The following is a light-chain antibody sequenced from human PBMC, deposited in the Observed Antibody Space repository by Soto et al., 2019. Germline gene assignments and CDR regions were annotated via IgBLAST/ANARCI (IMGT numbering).Light chain of an antibody. J-gene: IGKJ5*01. CDR1: QSVGSN. Sequence: IVMTQSPATLSVSPGERATLSCMASQSVGSNLAWYQQKPGQAPRLLMYGASTRSTGIPARFSGSGSGTEFTLTISSLQSEDFAVYYCQQYNNWPPITFGQGTRLEIK. CDR2: GAS. V-gene: IGKV3-15*01. CDR3: QQYNNWPPIT.